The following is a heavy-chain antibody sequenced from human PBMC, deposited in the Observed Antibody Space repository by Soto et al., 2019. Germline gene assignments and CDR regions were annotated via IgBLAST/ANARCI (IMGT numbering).Heavy chain of an antibody. CDR1: GGSISSGAYS. CDR3: PRGDSGALNWFDP. V-gene: IGHV4-30-2*01. J-gene: IGHJ5*02. D-gene: IGHD2-15*01. CDR2: IYNSGNS. Sequence: QLHLQESGSGLVKPSQTLSLTCTVSGGSISSGAYSWSWIRQPPGKGLEWIGYIYNSGNSYYNPSLKSRVTISVDRSENQFSLKLTSVTAADTAVYYCPRGDSGALNWFDPWGQGTLVTVSS.